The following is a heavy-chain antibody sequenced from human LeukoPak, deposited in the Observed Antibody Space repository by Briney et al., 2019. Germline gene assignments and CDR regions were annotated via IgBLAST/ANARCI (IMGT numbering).Heavy chain of an antibody. CDR3: ARQGSQSYYYYYMDV. CDR1: GYTFTGYY. J-gene: IGHJ6*03. CDR2: INPNSGGT. Sequence: ASVKVSCKASGYTFTGYYMHWVRQAPGQGLEWMGWINPNSGGTNYAQKFQGRVTMTRDTSISTAYMELSRLRSDGTAVYYCARQGSQSYYYYYMDVWGKGTTVTVSS. V-gene: IGHV1-2*02.